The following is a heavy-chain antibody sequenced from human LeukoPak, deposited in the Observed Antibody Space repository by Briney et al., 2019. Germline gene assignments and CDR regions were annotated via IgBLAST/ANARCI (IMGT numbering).Heavy chain of an antibody. V-gene: IGHV4-34*01. CDR3: ARDYYDSSGYYYLAPYAFDV. Sequence: SETLSLTCAVYGGSFSGYYWSWIRQPPGKGLEWIGEINHSGSTNYNPSLKSRVTISVDTSKNQFSLKLSSVTAADTAVYYCARDYYDSSGYYYLAPYAFDVWGQGTMVTVSS. D-gene: IGHD3-22*01. J-gene: IGHJ3*01. CDR2: INHSGST. CDR1: GGSFSGYY.